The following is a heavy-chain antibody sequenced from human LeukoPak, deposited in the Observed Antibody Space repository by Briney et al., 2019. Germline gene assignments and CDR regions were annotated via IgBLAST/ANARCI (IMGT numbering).Heavy chain of an antibody. J-gene: IGHJ5*02. CDR1: GDSISSGAYS. CDR3: ARELWFANAPGSWLDP. CDR2: IFHTGST. V-gene: IGHV4-30-2*01. Sequence: PSQTLSLTCVVSGDSISSGAYSWSWIRQPPGKGLEWIGYIFHTGSTSYNPSLKSRLTISVDNSKNQFSLRLSSVTAADTAGYYCARELWFANAPGSWLDPWGQGTLVTVSS. D-gene: IGHD3-10*01.